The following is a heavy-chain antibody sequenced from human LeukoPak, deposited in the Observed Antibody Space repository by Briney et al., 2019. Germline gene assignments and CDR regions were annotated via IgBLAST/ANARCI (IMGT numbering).Heavy chain of an antibody. Sequence: GGPLRLSCAASGFTFSSYWMHWVRQAPGKGLVWVSRINSDGSSTSYADSVKGRFTISRDNAKNTLYLQMNSLRAEDTAVYYCARDQILEWLSLSGMDVWGQGTTVTVSS. J-gene: IGHJ6*02. CDR1: GFTFSSYW. CDR2: INSDGSST. CDR3: ARDQILEWLSLSGMDV. V-gene: IGHV3-74*01. D-gene: IGHD3-3*01.